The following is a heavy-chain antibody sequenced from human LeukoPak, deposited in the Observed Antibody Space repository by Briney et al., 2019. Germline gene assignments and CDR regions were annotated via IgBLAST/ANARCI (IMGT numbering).Heavy chain of an antibody. CDR3: AREYGYSYGYGDY. CDR1: GYSISSGCF. V-gene: IGHV4-38-2*02. D-gene: IGHD5-18*01. Sequence: PSETLSLTCAVSGYSISSGCFWGWIRQPPGKGLEWIGSTHHTGSTYYNPSLKSRVTISVDTSKNQFSLKLSSVTAADTAVYYCAREYGYSYGYGDYWGQGTLVTVSS. CDR2: THHTGST. J-gene: IGHJ4*02.